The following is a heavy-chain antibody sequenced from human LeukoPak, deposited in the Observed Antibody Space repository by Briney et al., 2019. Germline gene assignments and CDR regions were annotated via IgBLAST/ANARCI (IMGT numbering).Heavy chain of an antibody. D-gene: IGHD3-10*01. CDR2: IVVGSGNT. CDR3: AMVRGVFRDNWFDP. CDR1: GFTFTSSA. V-gene: IGHV1-58*02. J-gene: IGHJ5*02. Sequence: SVKVSCKASGFTFTSSAMQWVRQARGQRLEWIGWIVVGSGNTNYAQKFQERVTITRDMSTSTAYMELSSLRSEDTAVYYCAMVRGVFRDNWFDPWGQGTLVTVSS.